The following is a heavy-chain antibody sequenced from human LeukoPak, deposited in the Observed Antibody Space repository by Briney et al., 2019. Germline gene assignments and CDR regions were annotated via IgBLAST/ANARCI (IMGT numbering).Heavy chain of an antibody. J-gene: IGHJ4*02. CDR1: GYSFTSYW. CDR3: ARRLGYCSGGSCYAHFDY. V-gene: IGHV5-51*01. CDR2: IYPGDSDT. Sequence: SGESLKISCKGSGYSFTSYWIGWVRPMPGKGLEWMGIIYPGDSDTRYSPSFQGQVTISADKSISTAYLQWSSLKASDTAMYYCARRLGYCSGGSCYAHFDYWGQGTLVTVSS. D-gene: IGHD2-15*01.